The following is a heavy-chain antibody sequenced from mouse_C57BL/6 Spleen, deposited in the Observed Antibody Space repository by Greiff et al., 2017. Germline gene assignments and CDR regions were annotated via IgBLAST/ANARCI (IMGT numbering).Heavy chain of an antibody. CDR1: GYAFSSYW. D-gene: IGHD3-2*02. Sequence: QVQLQQSGAELVKPGASVKISCKASGYAFSSYWMNWVKQRPGKGLEWIGQIYPGDGDTNYNGKFKGKATLTADKSSSTAYMQLSSLTSEDSAVYFCARELRLRSYYAMDYWGQGTSVTVSS. CDR3: ARELRLRSYYAMDY. CDR2: IYPGDGDT. V-gene: IGHV1-80*01. J-gene: IGHJ4*01.